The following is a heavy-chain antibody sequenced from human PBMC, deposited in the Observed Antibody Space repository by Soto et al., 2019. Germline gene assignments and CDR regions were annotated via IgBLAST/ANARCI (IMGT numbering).Heavy chain of an antibody. CDR1: GGSFKSGSYS. CDR2: VYHTGRT. V-gene: IGHV4-61*01. J-gene: IGHJ4*02. Sequence: SETLSLTCTVSGGSFKSGSYSWSWIRQPPGKGLEWIGYVYHTGRTSYNPSLKSRVSISMDTSKNQFSLNLDSVTAADTAVYFCARDSAYFDSWGQGTLVTVSS. CDR3: ARDSAYFDS.